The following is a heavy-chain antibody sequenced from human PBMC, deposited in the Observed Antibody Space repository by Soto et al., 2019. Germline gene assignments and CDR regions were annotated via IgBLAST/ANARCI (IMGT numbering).Heavy chain of an antibody. V-gene: IGHV3-7*02. Sequence: PGGSLRLSCAASGFTFSGYWMTWVRQAPGKGLEGVANISPDGSEEYYVDSVKGRSTISRDNAKNSLYLQMNSLRAEDTAVYYCAKGLIAAAGTPSYFDYWGQGTLVTVSS. CDR2: ISPDGSEE. CDR1: GFTFSGYW. J-gene: IGHJ4*02. CDR3: AKGLIAAAGTPSYFDY. D-gene: IGHD6-13*01.